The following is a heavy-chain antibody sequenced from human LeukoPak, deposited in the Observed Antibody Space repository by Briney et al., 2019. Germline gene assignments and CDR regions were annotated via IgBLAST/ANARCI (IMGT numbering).Heavy chain of an antibody. CDR3: ARDLTQTVTKPNY. J-gene: IGHJ4*02. V-gene: IGHV1-46*01. Sequence: ASVKVSCKASGYTFTKYYIHWVRQAPGQGLEWVGIINPSGGYTIYAQKFQGRVTVTRDTSTSTVYMELSSLRSEDTAMYYCARDLTQTVTKPNYWGQGTLVTVSS. CDR2: INPSGGYT. CDR1: GYTFTKYY. D-gene: IGHD4-17*01.